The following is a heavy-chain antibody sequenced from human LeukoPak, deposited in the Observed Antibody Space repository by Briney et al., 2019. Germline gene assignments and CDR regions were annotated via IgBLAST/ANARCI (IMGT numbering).Heavy chain of an antibody. J-gene: IGHJ4*02. V-gene: IGHV4-59*08. CDR2: IYYSGST. CDR1: GGSISSYY. CDR3: ARRTPLAYCGGDCYGLTD. Sequence: SETLSLTCTVSGGSISSYYWSWLRQPPGKGLEWIGYIYYSGSTNYNPSLKGRVTISVDTSKNQFSLKLSSVTAADTAVYYCARRTPLAYCGGDCYGLTDWGQGTLVTVSS. D-gene: IGHD2-21*02.